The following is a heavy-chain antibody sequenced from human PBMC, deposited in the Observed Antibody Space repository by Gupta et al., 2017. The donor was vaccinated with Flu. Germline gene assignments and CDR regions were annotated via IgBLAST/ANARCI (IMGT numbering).Heavy chain of an antibody. J-gene: IGHJ4*02. V-gene: IGHV4-59*01. Sequence: QVQLQESGPGLVKPSETLSLTCTVSGGSISSYYWSWIRQPPGKGLEWIGYIYYSGSTNYNPSLKSRVTISVDTSKNQFSLKLSSVTAADTAVYYCARAAHYGPDFDYWGQGTLVTVSS. CDR3: ARAAHYGPDFDY. CDR1: GGSISSYY. D-gene: IGHD4-17*01. CDR2: IYYSGST.